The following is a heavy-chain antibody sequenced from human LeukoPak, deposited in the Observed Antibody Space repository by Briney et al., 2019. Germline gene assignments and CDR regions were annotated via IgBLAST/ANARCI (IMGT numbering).Heavy chain of an antibody. J-gene: IGHJ3*02. CDR3: ARGRIVVVITTGGSDAFDI. Sequence: ASVKVSCKASGYTFTSYGITWVRQAPGQGLEWMGWTSAYNGNTNYAQKLQGRVTMTTDRSTSTAYMELRSLRSDDTAVYYCARGRIVVVITTGGSDAFDIWGQGTMVTVSS. CDR2: TSAYNGNT. V-gene: IGHV1-18*01. D-gene: IGHD3-22*01. CDR1: GYTFTSYG.